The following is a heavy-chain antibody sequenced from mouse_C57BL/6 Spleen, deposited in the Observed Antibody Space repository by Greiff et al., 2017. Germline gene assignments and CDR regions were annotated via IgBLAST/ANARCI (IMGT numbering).Heavy chain of an antibody. Sequence: EVQGVESGGGLVKPGGSLKLSCAASGFTFSDYGMHWVRQAPEKGLEWVAYISSGSSTIYYADTVKGRFTISRDNAKNTLFLQMTSLRSEDTAMYYCARMYYGPYWSFDVWGTGTTVTVSS. CDR1: GFTFSDYG. CDR2: ISSGSSTI. CDR3: ARMYYGPYWSFDV. D-gene: IGHD1-1*01. V-gene: IGHV5-17*01. J-gene: IGHJ1*03.